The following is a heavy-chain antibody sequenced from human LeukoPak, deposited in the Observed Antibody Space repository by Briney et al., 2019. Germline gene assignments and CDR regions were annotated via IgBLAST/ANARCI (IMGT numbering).Heavy chain of an antibody. CDR1: RFTLSASG. D-gene: IGHD4-17*01. CDR2: IRNRTNNYAT. Sequence: PGGSLRLSCAASRFTLSASGIHWVRQAPGKGLEWVGRIRNRTNNYATAYAASMKGRFTISIDDSRSTAYLQMSSLKTEDTAVYRCTPIYGVYALWRQGTLVTASS. J-gene: IGHJ4*02. V-gene: IGHV3-73*01. CDR3: TPIYGVYAL.